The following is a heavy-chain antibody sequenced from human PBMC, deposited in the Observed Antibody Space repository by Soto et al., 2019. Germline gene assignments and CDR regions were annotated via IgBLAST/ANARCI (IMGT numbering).Heavy chain of an antibody. Sequence: VQLQESGPGLVKASETLSLICSVSGGSVSSGRYYWTWIRQPPGKGLEWIGYMYYTGSTNYNPSLKSRVTISVDRSNNQFSLRLHSVTAADTAVYYCARDNFSGGSSDPSGGFDIWGQGTMVTVSS. CDR2: MYYTGST. J-gene: IGHJ3*02. D-gene: IGHD2-15*01. V-gene: IGHV4-61*01. CDR1: GGSVSSGRYY. CDR3: ARDNFSGGSSDPSGGFDI.